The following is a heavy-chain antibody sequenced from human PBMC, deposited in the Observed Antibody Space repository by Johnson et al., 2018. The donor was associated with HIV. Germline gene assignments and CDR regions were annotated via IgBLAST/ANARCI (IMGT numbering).Heavy chain of an antibody. CDR1: GFTFSNAW. CDR2: IKSKTDGGTT. D-gene: IGHD7-27*01. CDR3: TTAPSNWGNAFDI. Sequence: VQLVESGGGLVKPGGSLRLSCAASGFTFSNAWMSWVRQAPGKGLEWVGRIKSKTDGGTTDYAAPVKGRFTISRDDSKNTLYLKRNSLKTEDKAVYYCTTAPSNWGNAFDIWGQGTMVTVSS. J-gene: IGHJ3*02. V-gene: IGHV3-15*01.